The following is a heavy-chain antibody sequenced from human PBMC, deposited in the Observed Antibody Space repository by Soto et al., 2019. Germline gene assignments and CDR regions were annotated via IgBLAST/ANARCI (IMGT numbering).Heavy chain of an antibody. CDR2: TGLNGRTT. D-gene: IGHD6-6*01. CDR3: ATVHSTSRSFDY. J-gene: IGHJ4*02. Sequence: EVQLLESGGGLVQPGGSLRLSCAASGFTFSMSAMTGVRQAPGKGLEWVSTTGLNGRTTYYADSVKGRFTVSRDNSKNTLDLHMSSLRAEDTAVYYCATVHSTSRSFDYWGQGTLVTVSS. V-gene: IGHV3-23*01. CDR1: GFTFSMSA.